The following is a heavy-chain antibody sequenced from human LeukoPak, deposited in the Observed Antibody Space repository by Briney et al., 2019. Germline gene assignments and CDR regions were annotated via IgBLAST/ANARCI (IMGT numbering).Heavy chain of an antibody. CDR2: IYYSGST. Sequence: SQNLSLNCTVSGGSISSGDYYWSWIRQPPRKGLEWIGYIYYSGSTYYNPSLKSRVTISVDTSKNQFSLKLSSVTAADTAVYYCARYGSGCHNYWGQGTLVTVSS. D-gene: IGHD3-10*01. V-gene: IGHV4-30-4*01. CDR1: GGSISSGDYY. CDR3: ARYGSGCHNY. J-gene: IGHJ4*02.